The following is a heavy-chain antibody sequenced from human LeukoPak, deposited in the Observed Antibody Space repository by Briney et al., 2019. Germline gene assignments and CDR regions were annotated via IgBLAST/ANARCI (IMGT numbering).Heavy chain of an antibody. V-gene: IGHV3-23*01. D-gene: IGHD3-3*01. CDR2: ISGSGGST. CDR3: AKAPPYNGVVIGPIYWYFDL. J-gene: IGHJ2*01. CDR1: GFTFSSYA. Sequence: GGSLRLSCAASGFTFSSYAMSWVRQAPGKGLEWVSAISGSGGSTYYADSVKGRFTISRDNSKNTLYLQMNSLRAEDTAVYYYAKAPPYNGVVIGPIYWYFDLWGRGTLVTVSS.